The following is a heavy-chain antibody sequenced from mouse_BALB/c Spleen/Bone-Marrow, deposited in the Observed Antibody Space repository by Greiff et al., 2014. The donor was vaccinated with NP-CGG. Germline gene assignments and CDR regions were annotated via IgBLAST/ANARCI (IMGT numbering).Heavy chain of an antibody. CDR3: TRLHYYGYSAY. D-gene: IGHD1-2*01. J-gene: IGHJ3*01. CDR2: INPDSSTI. Sequence: DVMLVESGGGLVQPGGSLKLSCAASGFDFSRFWMSWVRQAPGKGLEWIGEINPDSSTINYTPSLKDKFIISRVNAKNTLYLQKSKVRSEDTALYYCTRLHYYGYSAYWGQGTPVTVST. CDR1: GFDFSRFW. V-gene: IGHV4-1*02.